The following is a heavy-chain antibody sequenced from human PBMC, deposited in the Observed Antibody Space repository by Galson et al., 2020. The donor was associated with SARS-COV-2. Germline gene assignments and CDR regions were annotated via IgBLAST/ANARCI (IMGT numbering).Heavy chain of an antibody. D-gene: IGHD7-27*01. V-gene: IGHV1-69*05. CDR1: GGTFSSYA. CDR2: LNPIFGTA. Sequence: SSVTVSCKSSGGTFSSYAISWVRQAPGQGLEWMGGLNPIFGTAYYAQKFQGRVTITTDESTSTAYRELSSLRPEDTAVYYCASEGPGQWPLGAFDIWGQGTMVTVSS. J-gene: IGHJ3*02. CDR3: ASEGPGQWPLGAFDI.